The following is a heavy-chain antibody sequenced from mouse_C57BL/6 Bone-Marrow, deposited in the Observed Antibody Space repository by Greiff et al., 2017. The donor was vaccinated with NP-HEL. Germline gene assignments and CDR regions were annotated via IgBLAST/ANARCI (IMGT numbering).Heavy chain of an antibody. CDR1: GFTFSDYY. V-gene: IGHV5-12*01. J-gene: IGHJ4*01. CDR2: ISNGGGST. CDR3: ARYSSGYAMDY. Sequence: EVKVEESGGGLVQPGGSLKLSCAASGFTFSDYYMYWVRQTPEKRLEWVAYISNGGGSTYYPDTVKGRFTISRDNAKNTLYLQMSRLKSEDTAMYYCARYSSGYAMDYWGQGTSVTVSS. D-gene: IGHD3-2*02.